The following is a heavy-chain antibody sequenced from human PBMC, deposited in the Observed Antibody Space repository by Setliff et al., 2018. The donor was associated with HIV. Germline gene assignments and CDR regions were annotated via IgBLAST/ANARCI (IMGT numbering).Heavy chain of an antibody. CDR3: VRFFDSSGYYRYYFDS. CDR2: IFSNDEQ. J-gene: IGHJ4*02. D-gene: IGHD3-22*01. Sequence: GSGPTLVNPTETLTLTCTVSGFSLSDDRLGVSWIRQPPGKALEWLAHIFSNDEQSYRASLKGRLTISKDTSKSQVVLTMTNMDPVDTATYYCVRFFDSSGYYRYYFDSWGQGTQGTSPQ. V-gene: IGHV2-26*01. CDR1: GFSLSDDRLG.